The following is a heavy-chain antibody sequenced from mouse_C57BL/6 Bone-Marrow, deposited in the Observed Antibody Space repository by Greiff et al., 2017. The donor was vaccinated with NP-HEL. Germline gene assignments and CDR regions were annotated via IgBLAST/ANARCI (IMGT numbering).Heavy chain of an antibody. CDR1: GYTFTSYW. J-gene: IGHJ3*01. D-gene: IGHD2-1*01. V-gene: IGHV1-53*01. CDR3: ARDGVYGNYVFAY. CDR2: INPSNGGT. Sequence: QVHVKQPGTELVKPGASVKLSCKASGYTFTSYWMHWVKQRPGQGLEWIGNINPSNGGTNYNEKFKSKATLTVDKSSSTAYMQLSSLTSEDSAVYYCARDGVYGNYVFAYWGQGTLVTVSA.